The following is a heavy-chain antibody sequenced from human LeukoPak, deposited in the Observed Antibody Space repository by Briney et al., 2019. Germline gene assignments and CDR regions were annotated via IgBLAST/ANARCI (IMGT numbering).Heavy chain of an antibody. V-gene: IGHV3-23*01. D-gene: IGHD3-3*02. CDR1: GFPFSTYD. CDR2: ISGSADVT. J-gene: IGHJ4*02. CDR3: AKLAGIRSGFDW. Sequence: GGSLRLSSAASGFPFSTYDMTWVRQTPGKGLEWVSCISGSADVTYYADSLKGRFTISRDNSKNTVYLQMNSLRAEDTAIYYCAKLAGIRSGFDWWGQGTLVTVSS.